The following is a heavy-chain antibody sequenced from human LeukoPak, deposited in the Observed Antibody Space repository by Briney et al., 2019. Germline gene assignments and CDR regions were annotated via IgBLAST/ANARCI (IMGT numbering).Heavy chain of an antibody. D-gene: IGHD1-7*01. J-gene: IGHJ4*02. CDR1: GFNFSDTW. V-gene: IGHV3-7*02. CDR3: TRKLVQ. Sequence: GGSLILSCAASGFNFSDTWMDWVRQAPGKGLEWVANIKPDRSETYYVDAVKGRFTISRDNAKNSLFLQMNSLRSEDTAVYYCTRKLVQWGQGTLVTVSS. CDR2: IKPDRSET.